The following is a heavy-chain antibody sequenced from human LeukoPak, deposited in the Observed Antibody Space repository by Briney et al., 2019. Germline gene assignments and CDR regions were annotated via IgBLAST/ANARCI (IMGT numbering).Heavy chain of an antibody. Sequence: PGGSLRLSCAASGFTFSSHGMHWVRQAPGKGLEWVALISYDGSSKHYTDSVKGRFTISRDNSQNTLYLQMNSLRPEDTAVYYCAKAEVLAATFFDYWGQGTLVTVSS. CDR1: GFTFSSHG. CDR2: ISYDGSSK. D-gene: IGHD2-15*01. J-gene: IGHJ4*02. V-gene: IGHV3-30*18. CDR3: AKAEVLAATFFDY.